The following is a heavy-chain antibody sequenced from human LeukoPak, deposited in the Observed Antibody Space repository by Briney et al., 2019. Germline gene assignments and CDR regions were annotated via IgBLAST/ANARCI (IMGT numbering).Heavy chain of an antibody. J-gene: IGHJ4*02. V-gene: IGHV3-9*01. CDR1: GFTFDDYA. D-gene: IGHD3-22*01. Sequence: PGGSPRLSCAASGFTFDDYAMHWVRQAPGKGLEWVSGISWNSGSLGYADSVKGRFTISRDNAKNSLYLQMNSLRADDTALYYCAKEGPYYDSSGYYLDYWGQGTLVTVSS. CDR3: AKEGPYYDSSGYYLDY. CDR2: ISWNSGSL.